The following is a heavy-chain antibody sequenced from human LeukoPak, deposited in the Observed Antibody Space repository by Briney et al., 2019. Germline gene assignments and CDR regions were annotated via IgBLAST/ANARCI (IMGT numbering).Heavy chain of an antibody. Sequence: QSGGSLRLSCTASGFTSSTYAMGWARQAPWKGLEWVSGIGSNGVDTYYADSAKGRFTISRDNSKNTVYLQMNSLRAEDTALYYCVKAYTTSGTYSEPWGQGTLVTVSS. J-gene: IGHJ4*02. V-gene: IGHV3-23*01. CDR2: IGSNGVDT. D-gene: IGHD1-26*01. CDR3: VKAYTTSGTYSEP. CDR1: GFTSSTYA.